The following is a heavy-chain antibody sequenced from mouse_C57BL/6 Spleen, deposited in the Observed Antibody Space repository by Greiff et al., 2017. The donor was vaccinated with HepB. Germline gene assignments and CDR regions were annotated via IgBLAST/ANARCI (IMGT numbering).Heavy chain of an antibody. D-gene: IGHD1-1*01. CDR1: GFTFSDYG. Sequence: EVKLVESGGGLVKPGGSLKLSCAASGFTFSDYGMHWVRQAPEKGLEWVAYISSGSSTIYYAETVKGRFTISRDTAKNTLFLQMTSLRSEDTAMYYCARGPPYYGSSYFDYWGQGTTLTVSS. J-gene: IGHJ2*01. CDR2: ISSGSSTI. V-gene: IGHV5-17*01. CDR3: ARGPPYYGSSYFDY.